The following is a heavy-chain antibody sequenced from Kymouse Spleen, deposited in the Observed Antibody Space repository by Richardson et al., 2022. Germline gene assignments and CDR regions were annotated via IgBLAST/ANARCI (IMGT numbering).Heavy chain of an antibody. CDR1: GFTFSSYA. J-gene: IGHJ5*02. Sequence: EVQLVESGGGLVQPGGSLRLSCAASGFTFSSYAMSWVRQAPGKGLEWVSAISGSGGSTYYADSVKGRFTISRDNSKNTLYLQMNSLRAEDTAVYYCAKTGGCSGGSCNWFDPWGQGTLVTVSS. D-gene: IGHD2-15*01. V-gene: IGHV3-23*04. CDR2: ISGSGGST. CDR3: AKTGGCSGGSCNWFDP.